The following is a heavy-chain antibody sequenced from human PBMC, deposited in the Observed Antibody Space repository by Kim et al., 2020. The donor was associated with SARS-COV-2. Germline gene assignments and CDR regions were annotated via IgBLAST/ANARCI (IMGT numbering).Heavy chain of an antibody. V-gene: IGHV3-74*01. Sequence: SYADSVKGRFTSSRDNAKNTLYLQMKSLRAEDTAVYYCARDLGGDDYYDYWGQGTLVTVSS. CDR3: ARDLGGDDYYDY. J-gene: IGHJ4*02. D-gene: IGHD5-12*01.